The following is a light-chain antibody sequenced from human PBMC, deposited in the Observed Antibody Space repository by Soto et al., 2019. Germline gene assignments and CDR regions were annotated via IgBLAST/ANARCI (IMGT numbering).Light chain of an antibody. CDR3: QQGDNWPWS. J-gene: IGKJ1*01. CDR1: QSVINN. V-gene: IGKV3D-15*01. CDR2: AVS. Sequence: EIVMTQSPATLSVSPGERATVSCRASQSVINNLAWYQQKPGQAPRLLIYAVSTRATGIPARFSGSGSGTEFTLTISSLQSEDFAVYYCQQGDNWPWSFGQGTKVEIK.